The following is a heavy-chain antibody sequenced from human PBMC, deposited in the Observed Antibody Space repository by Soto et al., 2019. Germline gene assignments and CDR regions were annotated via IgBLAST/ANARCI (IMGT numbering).Heavy chain of an antibody. J-gene: IGHJ6*02. CDR3: ARDHPIYYGMDV. Sequence: GGSLRLSCAACGFTFSSYAMHWVHQAPGKGLEWVAVISYDGSNKYYADSVKGRFTISRDNSKNTLYLQMNSLRAEDTAVYYCARDHPIYYGMDVWGQGTTVTVSS. V-gene: IGHV3-30-3*01. CDR1: GFTFSSYA. CDR2: ISYDGSNK.